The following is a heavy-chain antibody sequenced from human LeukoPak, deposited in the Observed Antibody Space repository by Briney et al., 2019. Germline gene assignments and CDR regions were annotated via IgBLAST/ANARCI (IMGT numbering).Heavy chain of an antibody. CDR2: IYSGGST. Sequence: GGSLRLSCAASGFTVSSDYMSWVRQAPGKGLKWVSVIYSGGSTYHADSVKGRFTISRDNSKNTLYLQMNSLRAEDTAVYYCAREAVSKGLYLDAFDIWGQGTMVTVSS. D-gene: IGHD2-2*02. V-gene: IGHV3-53*01. CDR3: AREAVSKGLYLDAFDI. CDR1: GFTVSSDY. J-gene: IGHJ3*02.